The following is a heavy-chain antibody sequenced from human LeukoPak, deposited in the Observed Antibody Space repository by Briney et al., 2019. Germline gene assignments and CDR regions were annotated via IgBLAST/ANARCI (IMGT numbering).Heavy chain of an antibody. J-gene: IGHJ4*02. CDR2: IDPDTGDT. D-gene: IGHD3-22*01. CDR3: ARAGHNSDSGGYDF. V-gene: IGHV1-2*02. Sequence: ASVKVSCKPSGYTFIDHYLHWVRQAPGQGLESMGWIDPDTGDTNYPQKFQGRLTMTRDTSSSTAYMELNRLRSDDTAVYYCARAGHNSDSGGYDFWGLGTLVAVSS. CDR1: GYTFIDHY.